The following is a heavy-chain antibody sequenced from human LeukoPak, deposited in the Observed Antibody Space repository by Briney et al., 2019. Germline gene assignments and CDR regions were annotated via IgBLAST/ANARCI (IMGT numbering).Heavy chain of an antibody. Sequence: GGSLRLSCAASGFTFTNHAMAWVRLAPGKGLEWVSTLSVSGASTYYADSVKGRFTISRDNSRNTMHLQMDSLRDDDPGVYFCARTPSRDGYSHIDFWGQGALVTVSS. J-gene: IGHJ4*02. CDR1: GFTFTNHA. CDR3: ARTPSRDGYSHIDF. CDR2: LSVSGAST. V-gene: IGHV3-23*01. D-gene: IGHD5-24*01.